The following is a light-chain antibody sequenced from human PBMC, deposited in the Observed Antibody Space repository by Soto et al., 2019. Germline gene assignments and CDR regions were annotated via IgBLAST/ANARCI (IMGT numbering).Light chain of an antibody. CDR1: QTVRNNY. Sequence: EIVLTQSPGTLSLSPGERATLSCRASQTVRNNYLAWYQQKPGQAPRLLVDDASSRAAGIPDRFSGSGSGTDFTLTISRLEPEDFAVYYCQQCATSPRTFGQGTKGEIK. J-gene: IGKJ1*01. CDR2: DAS. V-gene: IGKV3-20*01. CDR3: QQCATSPRT.